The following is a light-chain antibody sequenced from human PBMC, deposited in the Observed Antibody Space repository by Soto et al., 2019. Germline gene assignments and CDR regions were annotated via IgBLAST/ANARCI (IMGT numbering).Light chain of an antibody. CDR1: SSDVGGYNY. V-gene: IGLV2-14*01. Sequence: PASVSGSPGQSITISCTGTSSDVGGYNYVSWYQQHPGKAPKLMIYEVSNRPSGVSNRFSGSKSGNTASLTISGLQVEDEADYYCSSYTSSSTRVFGTGTKVTVL. CDR3: SSYTSSSTRV. J-gene: IGLJ1*01. CDR2: EVS.